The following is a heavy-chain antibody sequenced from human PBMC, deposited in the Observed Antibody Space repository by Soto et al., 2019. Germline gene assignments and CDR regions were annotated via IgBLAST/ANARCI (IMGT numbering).Heavy chain of an antibody. CDR2: IYYSGST. D-gene: IGHD6-13*01. Sequence: QVQLQESGPGLVKPSETLSLTCTVSGGSISSYYWSWIRQPPGKGLAWIGYIYYSGSTNYNPSLNSRFTISVDTSKNQFSLKLGTVTAADTAVYYCARGPLAAAGDYWGQGTLVTVSS. J-gene: IGHJ4*02. CDR1: GGSISSYY. V-gene: IGHV4-59*01. CDR3: ARGPLAAAGDY.